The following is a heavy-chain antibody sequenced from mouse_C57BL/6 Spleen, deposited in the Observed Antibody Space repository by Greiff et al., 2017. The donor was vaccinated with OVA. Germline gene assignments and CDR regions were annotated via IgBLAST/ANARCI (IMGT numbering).Heavy chain of an antibody. D-gene: IGHD2-5*01. CDR2: IYPGSGST. CDR3: AREENSKRYWYFDV. J-gene: IGHJ1*03. CDR1: GYTFTSYW. V-gene: IGHV1-55*01. Sequence: QVQLQQPGAELVKPGASVKMSCKASGYTFTSYWITWVKQRPGQGLGWIGDIYPGSGSTNYNEKFKSKATLTVDTSSSTAYMQLSSLTSEDSAVYYCAREENSKRYWYFDVWGTGTTVTVSS.